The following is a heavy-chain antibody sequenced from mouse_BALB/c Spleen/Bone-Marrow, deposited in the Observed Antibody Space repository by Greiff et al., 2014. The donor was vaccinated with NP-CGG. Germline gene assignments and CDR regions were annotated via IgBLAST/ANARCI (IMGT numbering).Heavy chain of an antibody. CDR2: IDPANGNT. Sequence: EVKLQESGAELVKPGASVKLSCTASGFNIKDTYMHWVKQRPEQGLEWIGRIDPANGNTKYGPKFQGRATVTADTSSSTAYLQLSSLTSEDTAVYYCARYYYRTMDYWGQGTSVTVSS. CDR1: GFNIKDTY. J-gene: IGHJ4*01. V-gene: IGHV14-3*02. CDR3: ARYYYRTMDY. D-gene: IGHD1-1*01.